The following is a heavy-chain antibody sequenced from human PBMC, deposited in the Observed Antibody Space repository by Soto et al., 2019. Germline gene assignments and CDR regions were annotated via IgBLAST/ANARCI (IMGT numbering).Heavy chain of an antibody. CDR1: GYTFTSDC. CDR3: ARDLTAADY. Sequence: QVQLMQSGAEVKKPGASVTISCKASGYTFTSDCIHWVRQAPRQGLEWMAIINTSGGSTNYAQKFQGRVTVTRDTSTSTVNMELSSLSSEDTAVYYCARDLTAADYWGQGTLVTVSS. J-gene: IGHJ4*02. CDR2: INTSGGST. D-gene: IGHD2-21*02. V-gene: IGHV1-46*01.